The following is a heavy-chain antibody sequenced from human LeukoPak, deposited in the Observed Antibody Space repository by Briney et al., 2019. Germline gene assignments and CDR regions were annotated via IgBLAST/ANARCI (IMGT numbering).Heavy chain of an antibody. CDR3: ARAGYSYGTGYYFDY. V-gene: IGHV4-59*01. Sequence: SETLSLTCTVSGGSIGSYYWSWIRLPPGKGQEWIGYIYYTGATYYNPSLKSRVTISLNTSKNQFSLKLSSVTAADAAVYYCARAGYSYGTGYYFDYWGQGALVTVSS. J-gene: IGHJ4*02. CDR2: IYYTGAT. CDR1: GGSIGSYY. D-gene: IGHD5-18*01.